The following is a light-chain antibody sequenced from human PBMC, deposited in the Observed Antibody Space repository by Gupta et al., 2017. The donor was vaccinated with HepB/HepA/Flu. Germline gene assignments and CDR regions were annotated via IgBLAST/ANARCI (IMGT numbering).Light chain of an antibody. V-gene: IGKV1-39*01. CDR3: QQSFNSPRT. Sequence: DIHMTQSPSSLSASVGDRVTITCRASQTISSYLNWYQHKPGKAPNLLIYAASNLQSGVPSRFSGSGSVTDFTLTISSLQPEDFATYYCQQSFNSPRTFGQGTKVEIK. J-gene: IGKJ1*01. CDR1: QTISSY. CDR2: AAS.